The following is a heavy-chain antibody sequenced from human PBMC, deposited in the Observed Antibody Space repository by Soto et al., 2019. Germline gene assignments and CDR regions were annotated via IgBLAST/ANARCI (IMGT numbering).Heavy chain of an antibody. CDR2: IYWDDDK. D-gene: IGHD3-3*01. CDR3: AHRVLRTVFGLVTTTAIYFDF. Sequence: QITLNESGPTVVRPTETLTLTCRFSGFSLTTSGVGVGWIRQSPGKAPKWLALIYWDDDKRYSASLKSRLTITQDTSKNQVVLTVSDLNPTDTATYYCAHRVLRTVFGLVTTTAIYFDFWGQGTPVAVSS. CDR1: GFSLTTSGVG. J-gene: IGHJ4*02. V-gene: IGHV2-5*02.